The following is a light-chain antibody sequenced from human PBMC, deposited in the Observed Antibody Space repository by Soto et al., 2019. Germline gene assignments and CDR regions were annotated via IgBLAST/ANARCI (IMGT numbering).Light chain of an antibody. Sequence: EIVLTQSPGTLSLSPGDRATLSCRASQSVPKNYLAWYQQEPGQAPRLLIYDASSRPTGIPDRFSDSGSGTDFTLTISRLEPEDFAVYYCHQYASAPQTFGQGTKVEIK. CDR1: QSVPKNY. J-gene: IGKJ1*01. CDR2: DAS. CDR3: HQYASAPQT. V-gene: IGKV3-20*01.